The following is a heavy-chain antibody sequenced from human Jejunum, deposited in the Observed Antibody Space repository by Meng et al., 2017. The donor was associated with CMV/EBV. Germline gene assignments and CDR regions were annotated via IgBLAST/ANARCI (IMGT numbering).Heavy chain of an antibody. Sequence: GFSLSSFNMNWVSQAPGKGLEWVASISSTSSYIYYADSLKGRFAISRDNAKNSLFLQMNSLRAEDTAVYYCANQLPWNYYYGMDLWGQGTTVTVSS. J-gene: IGHJ6*02. D-gene: IGHD2-2*01. V-gene: IGHV3-21*01. CDR1: GFSLSSFN. CDR3: ANQLPWNYYYGMDL. CDR2: ISSTSSYI.